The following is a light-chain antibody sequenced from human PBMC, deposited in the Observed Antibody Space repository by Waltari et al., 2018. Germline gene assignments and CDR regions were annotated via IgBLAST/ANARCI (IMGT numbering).Light chain of an antibody. V-gene: IGLV3-25*03. CDR3: QSADRGGTQEV. J-gene: IGLJ2*01. Sequence: SYELTQPPSMSVSPGQMARITCSGDALSSQYAYWYRQKPGQAPMVVIYKDKERPSGIPERISGSTSGTTATLTISGVQAEDEADYYCQSADRGGTQEVFGGGTKLTVL. CDR1: ALSSQY. CDR2: KDK.